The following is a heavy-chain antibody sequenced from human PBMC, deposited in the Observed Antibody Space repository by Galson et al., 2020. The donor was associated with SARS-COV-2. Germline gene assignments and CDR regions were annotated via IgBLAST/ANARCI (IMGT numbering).Heavy chain of an antibody. V-gene: IGHV3-74*01. CDR3: VKEEAGAGNWYFDL. D-gene: IGHD6-13*01. CDR1: GFAFSSSW. CDR2: IHYDGST. Sequence: GGSLRLSGAASGFAFSSSWMHWVRQAPGKGLVWVSRIHYDGSTSYADSVQGRFSISRDNAINMLFLQMSSLRVDDTTVYYCVKEEAGAGNWYFDLWGRGTLVTVTS. J-gene: IGHJ2*01.